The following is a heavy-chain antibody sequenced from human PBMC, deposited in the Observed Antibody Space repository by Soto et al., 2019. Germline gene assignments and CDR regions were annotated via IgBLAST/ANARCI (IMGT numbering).Heavy chain of an antibody. D-gene: IGHD5-18*01. J-gene: IGHJ4*02. V-gene: IGHV3-30-3*01. CDR1: GFTFSSYA. Sequence: QVQLVESGGGVVQPGRSLRLSCAASGFTFSSYAMHWVRQAPGKGLEWVAVISYDGSNKYYADSVKGRFTISRDNSKNRLYLQMNSRRAEDRDVYYCARDSEIQLPHYWGQEPLVPV. CDR2: ISYDGSNK. CDR3: ARDSEIQLPHY.